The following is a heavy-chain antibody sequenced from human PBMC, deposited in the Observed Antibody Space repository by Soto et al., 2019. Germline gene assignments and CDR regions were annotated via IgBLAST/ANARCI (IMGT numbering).Heavy chain of an antibody. V-gene: IGHV3-30-3*01. CDR2: ISYDGSNK. CDR1: GSTFSSYA. CDR3: ARGKGGKGAHWFDP. Sequence: QVQLVESGGGVVQPGRSLRLSCAASGSTFSSYAMHWVRQAPGKGLEWVAVISYDGSNKYYADSVKGRFTISRDNSKNTLYLQMNSLRAEDTAVYYCARGKGGKGAHWFDPWGQGTLVTVSS. J-gene: IGHJ5*02. D-gene: IGHD2-15*01.